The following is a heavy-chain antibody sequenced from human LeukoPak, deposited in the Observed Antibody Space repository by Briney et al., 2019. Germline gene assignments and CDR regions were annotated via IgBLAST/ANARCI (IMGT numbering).Heavy chain of an antibody. CDR3: AKDDDGDYVNYFDY. J-gene: IGHJ4*02. D-gene: IGHD4-17*01. CDR1: GFTFSTYG. Sequence: PGRSLRLSCAASGFTFSTYGMHWVRQAPGKGLEWVAFIRYDGTNKYYADSVKGRFTISRDNSKNTLFLQMNSLTAEDTAVYYCAKDDDGDYVNYFDYWGQGTLVTVSS. V-gene: IGHV3-30*02. CDR2: IRYDGTNK.